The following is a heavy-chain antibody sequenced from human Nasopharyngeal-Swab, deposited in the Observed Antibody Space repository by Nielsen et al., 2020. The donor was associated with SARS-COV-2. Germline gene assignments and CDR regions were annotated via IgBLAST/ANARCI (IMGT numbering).Heavy chain of an antibody. D-gene: IGHD6-19*01. Sequence: SVKVSCKASVYTFTGYYMHWVRQAPGQGLEWMGWINPTSCGTNYAQKFQGWVTMTRDTFIRTAYMELSRLRSDDTAVYYCARDGIAVAGTDYYGMDVWGQGTTVTVSS. V-gene: IGHV1-2*04. CDR2: INPTSCGT. CDR1: VYTFTGYY. CDR3: ARDGIAVAGTDYYGMDV. J-gene: IGHJ6*02.